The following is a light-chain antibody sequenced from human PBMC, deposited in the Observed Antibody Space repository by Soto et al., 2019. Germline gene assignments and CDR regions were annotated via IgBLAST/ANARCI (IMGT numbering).Light chain of an antibody. J-gene: IGKJ1*01. V-gene: IGKV3-11*01. CDR1: QSVSSQ. CDR2: DVS. Sequence: EVVLTQSPATLSLSPGERASLSCRASQSVSSQLAWYQQKPGQTPRLLIYDVSNRATGISARFSGSGSGTDFTLTIGSLEPEDFAVYYCQQYDSSPRTFGQGTKVDIK. CDR3: QQYDSSPRT.